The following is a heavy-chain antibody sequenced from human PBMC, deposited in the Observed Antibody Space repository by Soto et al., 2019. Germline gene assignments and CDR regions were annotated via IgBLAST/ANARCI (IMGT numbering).Heavy chain of an antibody. CDR3: ARRGSDGYNLIPRILYGMDV. V-gene: IGHV1-69*06. D-gene: IGHD5-12*01. J-gene: IGHJ6*01. Sequence: SVKVSCKASGGTFSSYAISWVRQAPGQGLEWMGGIIPIFGTANYAQMFQGRVTITADKSTSTAYMELSSLRSEDTAVYYCARRGSDGYNLIPRILYGMDVWGQ. CDR2: IIPIFGTA. CDR1: GGTFSSYA.